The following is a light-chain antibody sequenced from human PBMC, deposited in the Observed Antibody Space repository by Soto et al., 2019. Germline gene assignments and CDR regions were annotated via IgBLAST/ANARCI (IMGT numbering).Light chain of an antibody. CDR3: XQYNNWPPIT. CDR1: QSVSSN. J-gene: IGKJ5*01. V-gene: IGKV3-15*01. Sequence: EIVLTQSPATLSLSPGERATLSCRASQSVSSNLAWYQQKPGQAPRLLIYAASTRATGIPARFSGSGSGTEFTLTISSLQSEDFGVYXCXQYNNWPPITFGQGTRLEIK. CDR2: AAS.